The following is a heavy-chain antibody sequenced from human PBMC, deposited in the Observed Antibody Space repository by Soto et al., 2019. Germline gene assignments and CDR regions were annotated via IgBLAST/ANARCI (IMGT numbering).Heavy chain of an antibody. J-gene: IGHJ6*02. Sequence: QLQLQESGSGLVKPSQTLSLTCTVSGGSITSGGYSWTWIRQSPGKGLEWIGYTYQSGSAYYNPSLKSRVTISVDRSKNQFSLNLTSMTAADTAVYYCARDYYGMDVWGQGTTVTVSS. CDR2: TYQSGSA. CDR3: ARDYYGMDV. V-gene: IGHV4-30-2*06. CDR1: GGSITSGGYS.